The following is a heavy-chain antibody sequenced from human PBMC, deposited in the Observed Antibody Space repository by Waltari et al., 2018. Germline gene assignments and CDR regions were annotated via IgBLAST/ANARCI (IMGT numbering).Heavy chain of an antibody. D-gene: IGHD2-2*01. J-gene: IGHJ3*02. CDR1: GFTFSSYG. CDR3: AKPRSTPPKNIVVVPAAKSGHNAFDI. Sequence: QVQLVESGGGVVQPGRSLRLSCAASGFTFSSYGMHWVRQAPGQGLEWVAVIWYDGSNKYYADSVKGRFTNSRDNSKNTLYLQMNRLRAEDTAMYYWAKPRSTPPKNIVVVPAAKSGHNAFDIWGQGTMVTVSS. V-gene: IGHV3-30*18. CDR2: IWYDGSNK.